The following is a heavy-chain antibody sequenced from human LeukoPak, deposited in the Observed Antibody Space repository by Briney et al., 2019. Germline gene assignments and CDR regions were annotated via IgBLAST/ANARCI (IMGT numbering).Heavy chain of an antibody. V-gene: IGHV3-48*04. J-gene: IGHJ6*03. CDR3: AKSLLKGRTVIGAYYYYYYMDV. Sequence: GGSLRLSCAASGFTFSSYSMNWVRQAPGKGLEWVSYISSSSSTIYYADSVKGRFTISRDNAKNSLYLQMNSLRAEDTAVYYCAKSLLKGRTVIGAYYYYYYMDVWGKGTTVTVSS. CDR2: ISSSSSTI. D-gene: IGHD4-11*01. CDR1: GFTFSSYS.